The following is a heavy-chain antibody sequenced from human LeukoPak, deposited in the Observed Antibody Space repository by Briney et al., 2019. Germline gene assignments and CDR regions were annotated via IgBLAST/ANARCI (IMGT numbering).Heavy chain of an antibody. CDR2: IRFDGSNK. CDR1: GFTFSNYG. CDR3: AKYYGDYYYYFYMDV. V-gene: IGHV3-30*02. D-gene: IGHD4-17*01. Sequence: GGSLRLSCAASGFTFSNYGVHWVRQAPGKGLEWVSFIRFDGSNKYYADSVKGRFTISRDNSKNTLYLQMNSLRAEDTAVYYCAKYYGDYYYYFYMDVWGKGTTVTVSS. J-gene: IGHJ6*03.